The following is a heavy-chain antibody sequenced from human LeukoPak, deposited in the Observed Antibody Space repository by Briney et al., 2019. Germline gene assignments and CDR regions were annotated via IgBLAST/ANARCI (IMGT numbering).Heavy chain of an antibody. V-gene: IGHV4-34*01. D-gene: IGHD2-2*01. Sequence: SETLSLTCAVYGGSFSGYYWSWIRQPPGKGLEWIGEINHSGGTNYNPSLKSGVTISVDTSKNQFSLKLSSVTAADTAVYYCATRGGSSTSPVWFDPWGQGTLVTVSS. J-gene: IGHJ5*02. CDR3: ATRGGSSTSPVWFDP. CDR2: INHSGGT. CDR1: GGSFSGYY.